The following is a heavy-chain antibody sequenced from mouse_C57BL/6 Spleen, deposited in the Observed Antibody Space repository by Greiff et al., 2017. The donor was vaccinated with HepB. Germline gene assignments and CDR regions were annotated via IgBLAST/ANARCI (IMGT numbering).Heavy chain of an antibody. CDR3: ARIYYDYDEGFFAY. CDR1: GYTFTSYG. CDR2: IYPRSGNT. J-gene: IGHJ3*01. Sequence: VKLMESGAELARPGASVKLSCKASGYTFTSYGISWVKQRTGQGLEWIGEIYPRSGNTYYNEKFKGKATLTADKSSSTAYMELRSLTSEDSAVYFCARIYYDYDEGFFAYWGQGTLVTVSA. D-gene: IGHD2-4*01. V-gene: IGHV1-81*01.